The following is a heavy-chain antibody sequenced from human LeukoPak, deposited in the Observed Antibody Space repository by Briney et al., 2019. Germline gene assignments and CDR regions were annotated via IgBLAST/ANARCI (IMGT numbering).Heavy chain of an antibody. CDR2: INPNSGGT. D-gene: IGHD3-22*01. CDR3: ARDLVRITMIVGGHDNWFDP. CDR1: GYTFTGYY. Sequence: ASVKVSCKASGYTFTGYYMHWVRQAPGQGLEWMGRINPNSGGTNYAQKFQGRVTMTRDTSISTAYMELSRLRSDGTAVYYCARDLVRITMIVGGHDNWFDPWGQGTLVTVSS. J-gene: IGHJ5*02. V-gene: IGHV1-2*06.